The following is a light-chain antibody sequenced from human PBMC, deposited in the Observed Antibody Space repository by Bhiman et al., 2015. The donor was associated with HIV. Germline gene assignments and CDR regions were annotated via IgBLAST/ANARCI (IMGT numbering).Light chain of an antibody. Sequence: SYELTQPPSVSVYPGQTASITCSGDKLGEQYVCWYQQRAGQSPVLVMYQDNKRPSGIPERFSGSYSGNTATLTISGTQAMDEADYYCQAWDSSTGVFGGGTKLTVL. V-gene: IGLV3-1*01. CDR1: KLGEQY. J-gene: IGLJ3*02. CDR3: QAWDSSTGV. CDR2: QDN.